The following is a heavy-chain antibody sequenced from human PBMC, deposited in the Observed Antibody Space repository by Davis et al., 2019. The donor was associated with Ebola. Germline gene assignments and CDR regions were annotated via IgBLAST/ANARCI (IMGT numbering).Heavy chain of an antibody. V-gene: IGHV3-23*01. J-gene: IGHJ4*02. CDR3: ATRGRYFDWLFPFDY. D-gene: IGHD3-9*01. CDR1: GFTFSSYA. Sequence: GGSLRLSCAASGFTFSSYAMSWVRQTPGKGLEWVSAISGSGGSTYYADSVKGRFTISRDNSKNTLYLQMNSLRAEDTAVYYCATRGRYFDWLFPFDYWGQGTLVTVSS. CDR2: ISGSGGST.